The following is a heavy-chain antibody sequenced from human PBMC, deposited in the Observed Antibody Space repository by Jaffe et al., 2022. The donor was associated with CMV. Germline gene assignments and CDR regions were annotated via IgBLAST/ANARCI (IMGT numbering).Heavy chain of an antibody. J-gene: IGHJ4*02. D-gene: IGHD6-13*01. CDR2: ISGSGGST. CDR3: AKDRRSSEGYSSSWYFDY. CDR1: GFTFSSYA. Sequence: EVQLVESGGGLVQPGGSLRLSCAASGFTFSSYAMSWVRQAPGKGLEWVSAISGSGGSTYYADSVKGRFTISRDNSKNTLYLQMNSLRAEDTAVYYCAKDRRSSEGYSSSWYFDYWGQGTLVTVSS. V-gene: IGHV3-23*04.